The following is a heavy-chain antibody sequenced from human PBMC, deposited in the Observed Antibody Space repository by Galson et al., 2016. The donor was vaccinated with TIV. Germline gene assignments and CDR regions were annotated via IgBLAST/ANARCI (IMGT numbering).Heavy chain of an antibody. CDR3: ARGCPTTSCYHPY. Sequence: SLRLSCAASGFTFGDYYMSWIRQAPGKGLEWISYISSSGTTTYYIDSVKGRFTISRDNARNSLYLVMSSRRVEDAAVYFCARGCPTTSCYHPYWGQGTLVTVSS. V-gene: IGHV3-11*01. J-gene: IGHJ4*02. CDR1: GFTFGDYY. D-gene: IGHD2-2*01. CDR2: ISSSGTTT.